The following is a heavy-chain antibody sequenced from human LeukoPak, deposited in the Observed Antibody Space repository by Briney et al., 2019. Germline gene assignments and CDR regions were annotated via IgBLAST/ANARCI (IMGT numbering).Heavy chain of an antibody. CDR1: GFTFSSYA. D-gene: IGHD1-26*01. Sequence: GGSLRLSCAASGFTFSSYAMSWVRQSPGKELEWVSAISGSGGSTYYADSVKGRFTISRDNSKNTLYLQMNSLRAEDTAVYYCAKGVVGATRNDAFDIWGQGTMVTVSS. J-gene: IGHJ3*02. V-gene: IGHV3-23*01. CDR3: AKGVVGATRNDAFDI. CDR2: ISGSGGST.